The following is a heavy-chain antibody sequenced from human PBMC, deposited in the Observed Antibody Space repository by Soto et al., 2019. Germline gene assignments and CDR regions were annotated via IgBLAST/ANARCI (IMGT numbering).Heavy chain of an antibody. Sequence: HVQLQESGPGLVKPSQTLSLNCTVSGVSISSGGYDWSWIRQLPGKGLEWIGYIYYSGSTFYNPSLKSRVTIAVDTSKNQLPLKLSSVTAADTAVYYCAMTPRYWGQGTLVTVSS. CDR2: IYYSGST. J-gene: IGHJ4*02. D-gene: IGHD2-15*01. V-gene: IGHV4-31*03. CDR1: GVSISSGGYD. CDR3: AMTPRY.